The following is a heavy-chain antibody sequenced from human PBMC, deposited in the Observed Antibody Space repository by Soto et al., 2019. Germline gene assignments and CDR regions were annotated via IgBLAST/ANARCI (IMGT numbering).Heavy chain of an antibody. CDR2: ISYDGSNK. J-gene: IGHJ3*02. V-gene: IGHV3-30*18. CDR1: GFTFRSYG. Sequence: PGGSLRLSCAASGFTFRSYGMHWVRQAPAKGLEWVAVISYDGSNKYYADSVKGRFTISRDNSKNTLYLQMNSLGAEDTAVYYCAKGGVGSTSNAFDIWGQGTMVTVSS. CDR3: AKGGVGSTSNAFDI. D-gene: IGHD1-26*01.